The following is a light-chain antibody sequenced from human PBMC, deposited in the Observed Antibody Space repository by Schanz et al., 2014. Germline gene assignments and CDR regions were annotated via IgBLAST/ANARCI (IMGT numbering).Light chain of an antibody. V-gene: IGKV1-8*01. CDR1: QAISNY. CDR2: AAS. J-gene: IGKJ1*01. Sequence: AIRITQSPSSLSASAGDRVTITCRASQAISNYLAWYQQKPGKAPKLLIYAASTLQSGVPSRFSGGGSGTDFTLTITTLQPEDFATYYCQQYDSYPRTFGQGTKVEIK. CDR3: QQYDSYPRT.